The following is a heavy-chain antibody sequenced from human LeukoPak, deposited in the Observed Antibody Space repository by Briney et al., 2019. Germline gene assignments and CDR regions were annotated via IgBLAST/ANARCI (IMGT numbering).Heavy chain of an antibody. CDR3: AREIGAYDFYYYYMDV. V-gene: IGHV1-69*13. CDR1: GGTFSSYA. D-gene: IGHD3-3*01. Sequence: SVKVSCKASGGTFSSYAISWVRQAPGQGLEWMGGIIPIFGTANYAQKFQGRVTITADESTSTAYMELSSLRSEDTAVYYCAREIGAYDFYYYYMDVWGKGTTVTVSS. J-gene: IGHJ6*03. CDR2: IIPIFGTA.